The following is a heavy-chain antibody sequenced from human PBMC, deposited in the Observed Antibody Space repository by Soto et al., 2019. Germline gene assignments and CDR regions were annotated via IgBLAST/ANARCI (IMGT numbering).Heavy chain of an antibody. CDR1: GGSFSGYY. D-gene: IGHD4-17*01. J-gene: IGHJ4*02. V-gene: IGHV4-34*01. CDR3: ARGLFTTVTDYYFDS. CDR2: INHSGST. Sequence: SETLSLTCAVYGGSFSGYYWTWIRQPPEKGLEWIGEINHSGSTNYNPSLKSRVTISVDMSKNQFSLKLKSVTAADTAVYFCARGLFTTVTDYYFDSWGRGTPVTVSS.